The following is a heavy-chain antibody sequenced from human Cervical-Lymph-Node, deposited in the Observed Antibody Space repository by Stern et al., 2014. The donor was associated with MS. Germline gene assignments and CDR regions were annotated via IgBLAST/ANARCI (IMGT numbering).Heavy chain of an antibody. J-gene: IGHJ4*02. CDR1: GFTFTSCY. V-gene: IGHV1-2*02. CDR2: INANSGGT. Sequence: DQLVESGAEVRRTGASVKVDCKASGFTFTSCYMHWVRQAPGQGLEWMGWINANSGGTNSAQKFQGRVTMTRDTSISTVYMDLTGLTSDDTAIYYCARDMSTVTTPYFDYWGQGTLVTVPS. CDR3: ARDMSTVTTPYFDY. D-gene: IGHD4-17*01.